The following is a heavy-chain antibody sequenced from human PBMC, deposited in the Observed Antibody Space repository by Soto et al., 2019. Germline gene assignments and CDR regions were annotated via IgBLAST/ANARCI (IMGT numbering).Heavy chain of an antibody. J-gene: IGHJ3*02. CDR1: GFTFSYYY. CDR2: ISSSSSNT. CDR3: ARDLIAPRSGDAFDI. D-gene: IGHD6-6*01. V-gene: IGHV3-11*06. Sequence: GGSLRLSCAASGFTFSYYYMSWIRQAPGKGPEWVSYISSSSSNTNYADSVKGRFTISRENAKNSLYLQMKSLRAEDTALYYCARDLIAPRSGDAFDIWGQGTMVTVSS.